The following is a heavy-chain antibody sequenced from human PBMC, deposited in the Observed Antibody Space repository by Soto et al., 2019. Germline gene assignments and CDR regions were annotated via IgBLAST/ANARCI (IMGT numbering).Heavy chain of an antibody. CDR2: VYYSGST. CDR3: ARDKITGLFDY. CDR1: GGSISSHS. V-gene: IGHV4-59*11. D-gene: IGHD2-8*02. Sequence: SETLSLTCTVSGGSISSHSWSWIRQPPGEGLEWIGHVYYSGSTNYNPSLKSRVTISVDTFKNQFSLRLTSVTAADTAVYYCARDKITGLFDYWGQGTLVTVSS. J-gene: IGHJ4*02.